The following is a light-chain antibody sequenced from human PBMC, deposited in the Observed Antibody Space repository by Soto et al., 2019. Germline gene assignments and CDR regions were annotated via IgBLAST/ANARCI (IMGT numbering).Light chain of an antibody. V-gene: IGKV3-15*01. CDR3: QQYYHWPVT. Sequence: EILMTQSPDTLSVSPGERVTLSCRASRTVSNRLAWYQHKPGQAPRLLISGASTGATGIPPRFRGSGSGTEFTLNVNTLQYEDIAIYYCQQYYHWPVTFGGGTKVEIK. CDR2: GAS. J-gene: IGKJ4*01. CDR1: RTVSNR.